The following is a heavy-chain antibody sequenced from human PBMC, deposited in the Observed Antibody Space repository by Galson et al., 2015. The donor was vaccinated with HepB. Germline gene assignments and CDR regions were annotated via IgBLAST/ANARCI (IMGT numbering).Heavy chain of an antibody. CDR2: IWYDGSNK. D-gene: IGHD3-22*01. CDR1: GFTFSSYG. Sequence: SLRLSCAASGFTFSSYGMHWVRQAPGKGLEWVAVIWYDGSNKYYADSVKGRFTISRDNSKNTLYLQMNSLRAEDTAVYYCARDQGIVEVLDAFDIWGQGTMVTVSS. V-gene: IGHV3-33*01. J-gene: IGHJ3*02. CDR3: ARDQGIVEVLDAFDI.